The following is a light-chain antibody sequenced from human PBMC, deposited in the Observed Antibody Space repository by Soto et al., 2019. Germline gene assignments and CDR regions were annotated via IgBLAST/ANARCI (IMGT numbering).Light chain of an antibody. CDR3: QQYGSSPWT. J-gene: IGKJ1*01. V-gene: IGKV3-20*01. CDR2: GAS. CDR1: QSVSSSY. Sequence: EIVLTQSPGTLSLSPGKRATLSCRASQSVSSSYLAWYQQKPGQAPRLLIDGASSRATGIPDRFSGSGSGTDFTLTISRLEPEDFAVNTCQQYGSSPWTFGQGTKV.